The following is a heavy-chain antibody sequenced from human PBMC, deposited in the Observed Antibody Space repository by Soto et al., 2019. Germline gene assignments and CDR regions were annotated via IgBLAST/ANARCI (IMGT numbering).Heavy chain of an antibody. Sequence: GGSLRLSCAASGFTFISYSMNWGRQAPGKGLEWVSSISSTSDYIYYTDSVKGRFTISRDNAKNSLYLQMNSLRAEDSAVYYCARVYYYDSSGFLIWGQGTLVTVSS. CDR2: ISSTSDYI. CDR1: GFTFISYS. J-gene: IGHJ4*02. CDR3: ARVYYYDSSGFLI. V-gene: IGHV3-21*01. D-gene: IGHD3-22*01.